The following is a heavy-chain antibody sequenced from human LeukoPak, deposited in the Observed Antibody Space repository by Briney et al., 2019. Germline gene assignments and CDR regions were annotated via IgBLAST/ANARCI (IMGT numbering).Heavy chain of an antibody. Sequence: SETLSLTCTVSGGSINGYYLSWIRQSPAKGLEWIGYIYYTGSTNYNASLKKRGSILLDKSKKKVSFKLIYVIAAETAVYYCARLRANSGYSYFLDNWGRGTLVTVSS. J-gene: IGHJ4*02. CDR3: ARLRANSGYSYFLDN. V-gene: IGHV4-59*08. CDR2: IYYTGST. CDR1: GGSINGYY. D-gene: IGHD3-22*01.